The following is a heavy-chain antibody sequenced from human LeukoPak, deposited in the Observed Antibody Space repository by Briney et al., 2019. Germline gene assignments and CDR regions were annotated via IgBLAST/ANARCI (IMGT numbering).Heavy chain of an antibody. D-gene: IGHD1-26*01. J-gene: IGHJ3*02. Sequence: SETLSLTCTVSGGSISSYYWSWIRQPPGKGLEWLGYIYYSGSTNYNPSLKSRVSISIDTSKNQFSLKLSSVTAADTAVYYCARHQWVPAFDIWGQGTVVTVSS. CDR1: GGSISSYY. CDR2: IYYSGST. CDR3: ARHQWVPAFDI. V-gene: IGHV4-59*08.